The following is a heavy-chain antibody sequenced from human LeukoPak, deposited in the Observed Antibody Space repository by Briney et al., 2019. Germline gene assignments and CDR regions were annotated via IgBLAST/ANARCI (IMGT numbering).Heavy chain of an antibody. J-gene: IGHJ4*02. Sequence: GGSLRLSCAASGLTFSNYSMNWVRQAPGKGLEWVSYISSSSSTIYYADSVKGRFTISRDNAKNSLYLQMNRLIAEDTAVYYCARWSGVTPFDYWGQGTLVTVSS. V-gene: IGHV3-48*04. D-gene: IGHD3-10*01. CDR1: GLTFSNYS. CDR3: ARWSGVTPFDY. CDR2: ISSSSSTI.